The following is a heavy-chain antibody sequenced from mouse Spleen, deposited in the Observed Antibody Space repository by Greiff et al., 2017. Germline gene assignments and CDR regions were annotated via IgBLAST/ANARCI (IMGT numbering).Heavy chain of an antibody. J-gene: IGHJ4*01. V-gene: IGHV1-82*01. CDR3: ARRALYDGYGGYAMDY. D-gene: IGHD2-3*01. CDR1: GYAFSSSW. Sequence: QVQLQQSGPELVKPGASVKISCKASGYAFSSSWMNWVKQRPGKGLEWIGRIYPGDGDTNYNGKFKGKATLTADKSSSTAYMQLSSLTSEDSAVYFCARRALYDGYGGYAMDYWGQGTSVTVSS. CDR2: IYPGDGDT.